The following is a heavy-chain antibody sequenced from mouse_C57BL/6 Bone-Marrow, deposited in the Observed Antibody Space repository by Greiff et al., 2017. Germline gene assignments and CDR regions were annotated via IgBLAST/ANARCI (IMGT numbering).Heavy chain of an antibody. J-gene: IGHJ2*01. Sequence: EVKLVESGPGLVKPSQSLSLTCSVTGYSITSGYYWNWIRQFPGNKLEWMGYISYDGSNNYNPSLKNRISITRDTSKNQFFLKLNSVTTEDTATYYCARGVIDYSGSSFYFDYWGQGTTLTVSS. CDR1: GYSITSGYY. CDR3: ARGVIDYSGSSFYFDY. CDR2: ISYDGSN. V-gene: IGHV3-6*01. D-gene: IGHD1-1*01.